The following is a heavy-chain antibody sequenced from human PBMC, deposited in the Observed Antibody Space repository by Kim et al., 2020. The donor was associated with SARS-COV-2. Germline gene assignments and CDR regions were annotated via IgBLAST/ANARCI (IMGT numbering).Heavy chain of an antibody. CDR2: RSRPTT. D-gene: IGHD1-26*01. V-gene: IGHV3-48*01. CDR3: TGRLDY. J-gene: IGHJ4*02. Sequence: RSRPTTSYADYVSGRLTIARDNANNSLFLQMNSLRVEDTAVYYCTGRLDYWGQGILVTVSS.